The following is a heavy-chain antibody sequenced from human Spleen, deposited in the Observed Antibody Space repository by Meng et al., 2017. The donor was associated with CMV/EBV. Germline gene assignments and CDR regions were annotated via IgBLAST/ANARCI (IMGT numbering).Heavy chain of an antibody. CDR1: GFTFSSYS. D-gene: IGHD3-16*01. CDR3: VTDQDRSGGI. V-gene: IGHV3-7*01. Sequence: GGSLRLSCAASGFTFSSYSMNWVRQAPGRGLEWVANINLYGNEKYYVDSVKGRFTISRDNAKNSLYLQMNSLRAEDTAVYYCVTDQDRSGGIWGQGTMVTVSS. J-gene: IGHJ3*02. CDR2: INLYGNEK.